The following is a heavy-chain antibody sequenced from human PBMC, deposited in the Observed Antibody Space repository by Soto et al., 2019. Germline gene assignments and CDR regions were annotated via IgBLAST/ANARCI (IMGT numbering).Heavy chain of an antibody. V-gene: IGHV1-18*01. CDR1: GYSFATSG. J-gene: IGHJ4*02. CDR2: ISAYNGNT. D-gene: IGHD3-22*01. CDR3: ARAGHYYDSSGYAD. Sequence: ASVKVSCRASGYSFATSGISCVRQAPGQGLEWMGWISAYNGNTNYEQKLQDRVTMTTDTSTSTAYLELRSLRSDDTAVYYCARAGHYYDSSGYADWGQGTLVTVSS.